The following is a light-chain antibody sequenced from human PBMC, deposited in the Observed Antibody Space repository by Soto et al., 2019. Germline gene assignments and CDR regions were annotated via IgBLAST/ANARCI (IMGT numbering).Light chain of an antibody. V-gene: IGKV1-27*01. J-gene: IGKJ4*01. Sequence: DIQMTQSPSSLSASVGDRVIITCRASQGISNYLAWYQQKPGKVPKLLIYAASTLQSGVPSRFSCSGSGTDFTLTISSLQPEAVASYYCQNYNSAPFTFGGGTNVEIK. CDR1: QGISNY. CDR2: AAS. CDR3: QNYNSAPFT.